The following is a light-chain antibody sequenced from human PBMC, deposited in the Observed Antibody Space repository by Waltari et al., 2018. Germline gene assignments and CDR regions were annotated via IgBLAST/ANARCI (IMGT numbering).Light chain of an antibody. CDR2: DAS. CDR3: QQRSSWTPHT. J-gene: IGKJ2*01. V-gene: IGKV3-11*01. Sequence: VLTQSPATLSLYPGETATLSCRASQSVGTYLAWYQQRPGQAPRLLIYDASNRATGIPDRFRGSGSGTDFTLTISSLEPEDFALYYCQQRSSWTPHTFGQGARLEIK. CDR1: QSVGTY.